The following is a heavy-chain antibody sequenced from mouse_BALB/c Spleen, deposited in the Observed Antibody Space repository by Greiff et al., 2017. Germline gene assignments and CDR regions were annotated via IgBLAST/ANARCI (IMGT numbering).Heavy chain of an antibody. Sequence: VKLQQSGPGLVAPSQSLSITCTVSGFSLTSYGVHWVRQPPGKGLEWLGVIWAGGSTNYNSALMSRLSISKDNSKSQVFLKMNSLQTDDTAMYYCARGGYYGSYWYFDVWGAGTTVTVSS. D-gene: IGHD1-1*01. V-gene: IGHV2-9*02. CDR2: IWAGGST. CDR3: ARGGYYGSYWYFDV. CDR1: GFSLTSYG. J-gene: IGHJ1*01.